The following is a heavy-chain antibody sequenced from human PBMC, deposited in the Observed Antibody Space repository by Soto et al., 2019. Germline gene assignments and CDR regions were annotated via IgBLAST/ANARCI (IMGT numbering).Heavy chain of an antibody. V-gene: IGHV1-69*13. CDR1: GGTFSSYA. D-gene: IGHD2-2*01. CDR3: ARDTGYCSSTSCYYWFDP. J-gene: IGHJ5*02. Sequence: SVKVSCKASGGTFSSYAISWVRQAPGQGLEWMGGIIPIFGTANYAQKFQGRVTITADESTSTAYMELSSLRSEDTAVYYCARDTGYCSSTSCYYWFDPWGQGTLVTVSS. CDR2: IIPIFGTA.